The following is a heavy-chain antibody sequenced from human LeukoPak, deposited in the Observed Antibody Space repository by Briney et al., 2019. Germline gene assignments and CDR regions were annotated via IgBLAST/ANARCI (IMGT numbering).Heavy chain of an antibody. D-gene: IGHD2-15*01. CDR3: ARVIRRAASTKRIRNNSGFDY. J-gene: IGHJ4*02. V-gene: IGHV4-34*01. CDR2: INHSGST. Sequence: PETLSLTCAVYGGSFSGYYWSWIRQPPGKGLEWIGEINHSGSTNYNPSLKSRVTISVDTSKNQFSLKLSSVTAADTAVYYCARVIRRAASTKRIRNNSGFDYWGQGTLVTVSS. CDR1: GGSFSGYY.